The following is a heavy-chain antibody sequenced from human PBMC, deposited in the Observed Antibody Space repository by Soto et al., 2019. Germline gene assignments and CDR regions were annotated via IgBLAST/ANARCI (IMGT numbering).Heavy chain of an antibody. J-gene: IGHJ6*02. V-gene: IGHV3-7*01. CDR1: GFTFSSYW. CDR2: IKQDGSEK. D-gene: IGHD1-26*01. CDR3: ARASIVVATIYYYYGMDV. Sequence: PGGSLRLSCAASGFTFSSYWMSWVRQAPGKGLEWVANIKQDGSEKYYVDSVKGRFTISRDNAKNSLYLQMNSLRAEDTAVYYCARASIVVATIYYYYGMDVLGQGTTLTVSS.